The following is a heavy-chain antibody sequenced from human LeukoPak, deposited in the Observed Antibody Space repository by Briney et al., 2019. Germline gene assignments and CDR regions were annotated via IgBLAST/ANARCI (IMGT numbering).Heavy chain of an antibody. V-gene: IGHV1-69*04. CDR2: IIPILGIA. Sequence: ASVKVSCKASGGTFSSYAISWVRQAPGQGLEWMGRIIPILGIANYAQKFQGRVTITADKSTSTAYMELSSLRSEDTAVYYCARDFGWLYGYYFDYWGQGTLVTVSS. CDR3: ARDFGWLYGYYFDY. CDR1: GGTFSSYA. D-gene: IGHD3-9*01. J-gene: IGHJ4*02.